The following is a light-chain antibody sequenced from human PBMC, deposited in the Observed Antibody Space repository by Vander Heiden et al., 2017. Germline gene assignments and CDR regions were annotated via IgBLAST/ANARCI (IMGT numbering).Light chain of an antibody. V-gene: IGLV1-40*01. CDR3: QSYDSSLSGVV. Sequence: QSVLTQPPSVSGAPGPRVPISCTGSSSNFGAGYDVHWYQQLPGTAPKLLIYGNSKRPSGVPDRFSGSKSGTSASLAITGLQAEDEADYYCQSYDSSLSGVVFGGGTKLTVL. J-gene: IGLJ2*01. CDR2: GNS. CDR1: SSNFGAGYD.